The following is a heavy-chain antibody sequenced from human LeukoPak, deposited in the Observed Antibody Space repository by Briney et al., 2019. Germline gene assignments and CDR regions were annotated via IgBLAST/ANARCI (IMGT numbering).Heavy chain of an antibody. V-gene: IGHV3-30*18. J-gene: IGHJ4*02. D-gene: IGHD5-18*01. CDR2: MSYDGFNK. Sequence: GGSLRLSCAASGFTFSSYAMHWVRQSLGKGLEWVAVMSYDGFNKYYADSVKGRFTISRDNSKNTLYLQMNSLRAEDTAVYYSAKTKGYSYGYYFDYWGQGTLVTVSS. CDR1: GFTFSSYA. CDR3: AKTKGYSYGYYFDY.